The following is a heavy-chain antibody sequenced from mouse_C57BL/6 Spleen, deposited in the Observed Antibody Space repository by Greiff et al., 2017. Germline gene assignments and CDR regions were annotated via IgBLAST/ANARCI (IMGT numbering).Heavy chain of an antibody. CDR1: GYAFTNYL. V-gene: IGHV1-54*01. D-gene: IGHD1-3*01. CDR2: INPGSGGT. J-gene: IGHJ4*01. CDR3: ARSGTWGAMDY. Sequence: QVQLQQSGAELVRPGTSVKVSCKASGYAFTNYLIEWVKQRPGQGLEWIGVINPGSGGTNYNEKFKGKATLTADKSSSTAYMQLSSLTSEDSAVYFCARSGTWGAMDYWGQGTSVTVSS.